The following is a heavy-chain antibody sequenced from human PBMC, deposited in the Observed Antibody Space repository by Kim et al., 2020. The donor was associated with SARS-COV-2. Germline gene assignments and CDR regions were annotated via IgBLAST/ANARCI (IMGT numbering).Heavy chain of an antibody. CDR2: IWYDGSNK. J-gene: IGHJ4*02. D-gene: IGHD3-10*01. CDR3: ARGNYYVSGSSAFYEDYFDY. V-gene: IGHV3-33*01. CDR1: GFTFSSYG. Sequence: GGSLRLSCAASGFTFSSYGMHWVRQAPGKGLEWVAVIWYDGSNKYYADSVKGRFTISRDNSKNTLYLQMNSLRAEDTAVYYCARGNYYVSGSSAFYEDYFDYWGQGTLVTVSS.